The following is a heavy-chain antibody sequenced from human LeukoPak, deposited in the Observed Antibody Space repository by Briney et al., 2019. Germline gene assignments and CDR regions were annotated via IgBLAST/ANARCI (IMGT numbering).Heavy chain of an antibody. V-gene: IGHV3-23*01. J-gene: IGHJ4*02. CDR1: GFTFSTYA. CDR3: AKGHSGYSPCFDY. Sequence: PGGSLRLSCAASGFTFSTYALSWVRQAPGKGLEWVSGISASGGDTFYADSVKGRFTISRDNSKNTLYLQMNSLRAEDTAVYYCAKGHSGYSPCFDYWGQGTLVTVSS. D-gene: IGHD3-22*01. CDR2: ISASGGDT.